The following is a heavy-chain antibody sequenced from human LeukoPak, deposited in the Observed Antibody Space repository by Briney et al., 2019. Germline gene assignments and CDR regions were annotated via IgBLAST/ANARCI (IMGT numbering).Heavy chain of an antibody. CDR2: IYYSGST. V-gene: IGHV4-59*12. CDR3: ARDEIERGYSYGYRPWFDP. J-gene: IGHJ5*02. CDR1: GGSISSYY. Sequence: SETLSLTCTVSGGSISSYYWSWIRQPPGKGLEWIGYIYYSGSTNYNPSLKSRVTISVDTSKNQFSLKLSSVTAADTAVYYCARDEIERGYSYGYRPWFDPWGQGTLVTVSS. D-gene: IGHD5-18*01.